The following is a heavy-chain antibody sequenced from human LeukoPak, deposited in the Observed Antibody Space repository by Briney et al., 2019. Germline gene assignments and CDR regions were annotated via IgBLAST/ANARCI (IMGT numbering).Heavy chain of an antibody. V-gene: IGHV3-21*01. D-gene: IGHD4-17*01. CDR3: ARDHGDRELGFDY. J-gene: IGHJ4*02. Sequence: GGSLRLSCAASGFTFSSYSMNWVRQAPGKGLEWVSSISSSSSYIYYADSVKGRFTISRDNAKNSPYLQMNSLRAEDTAVYYCARDHGDRELGFDYWGQGTLVTVSS. CDR2: ISSSSSYI. CDR1: GFTFSSYS.